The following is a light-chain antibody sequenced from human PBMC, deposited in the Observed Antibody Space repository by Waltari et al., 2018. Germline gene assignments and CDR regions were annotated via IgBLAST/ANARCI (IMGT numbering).Light chain of an antibody. Sequence: SYELTQPPSVSVSPGQTARITCSGDKLREKFVCWFQQKPGQSPLQVWYADEKRPSGISERCAASNSGNTATLTISGTQAIDEADYYCQTWDSATVVFGGGTRLSV. CDR2: ADE. V-gene: IGLV3-1*01. J-gene: IGLJ2*01. CDR3: QTWDSATVV. CDR1: KLREKF.